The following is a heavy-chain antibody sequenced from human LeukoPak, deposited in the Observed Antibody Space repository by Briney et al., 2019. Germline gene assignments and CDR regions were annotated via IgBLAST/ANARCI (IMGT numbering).Heavy chain of an antibody. J-gene: IGHJ4*02. V-gene: IGHV3-21*01. CDR3: ARSHWGSGSYFDH. Sequence: GGSLRLSCAASGFTFSSYSMNWVRQAPGKGLEWVSSISSSSSYIYYADSVKGRFTISRDNAKNSLYLQMNSLRAEDTAVYYCARSHWGSGSYFDHWGQGTLVTVSS. D-gene: IGHD7-27*01. CDR1: GFTFSSYS. CDR2: ISSSSSYI.